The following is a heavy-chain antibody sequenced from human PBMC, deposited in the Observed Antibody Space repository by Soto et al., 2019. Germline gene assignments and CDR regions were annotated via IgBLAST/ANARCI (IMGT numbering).Heavy chain of an antibody. V-gene: IGHV3-23*01. J-gene: IGHJ4*02. D-gene: IGHD3-22*01. Sequence: EVQLLESGGDLIQPGGSLRLSCAASGFTFSSYAMSWVRQAPGKGLGWVSAISSSGGSTFYADSVKGRFTISRDKSRNTLYPQMSSLRAEDTAIYYCARYQPMTQPRPYFDYWGQGALVTVSS. CDR3: ARYQPMTQPRPYFDY. CDR2: ISSSGGST. CDR1: GFTFSSYA.